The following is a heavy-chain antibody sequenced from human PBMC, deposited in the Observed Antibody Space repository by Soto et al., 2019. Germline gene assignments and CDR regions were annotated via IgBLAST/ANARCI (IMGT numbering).Heavy chain of an antibody. CDR1: GFTFSTYA. Sequence: EVQLLESGGVLVQPGGSLRLSCAASGFTFSTYAITWVRQAPGKGLEWVSSISGSGGRTYYADSVKGRFTISRDNSKNTLYLQTNSLRAEDTAVYYCAKAGDYHGSESYFPLDYWGQGTLVPVSS. CDR2: ISGSGGRT. CDR3: AKAGDYHGSESYFPLDY. J-gene: IGHJ4*02. V-gene: IGHV3-23*01. D-gene: IGHD3-10*01.